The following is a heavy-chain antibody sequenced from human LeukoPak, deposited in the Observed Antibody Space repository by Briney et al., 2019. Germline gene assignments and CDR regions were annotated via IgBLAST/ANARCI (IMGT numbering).Heavy chain of an antibody. CDR1: GGSISSYY. Sequence: PSETLSLTCTVSGGSISSYYWSWIRQPPGKGLEWIGYIYYSGSTNYNPSLKSRVTISVDTSKNQFSLKLSSVTAADTAVYYCARAVGANWFDPWGQGTLVTVSS. CDR2: IYYSGST. J-gene: IGHJ5*02. CDR3: ARAVGANWFDP. V-gene: IGHV4-59*01.